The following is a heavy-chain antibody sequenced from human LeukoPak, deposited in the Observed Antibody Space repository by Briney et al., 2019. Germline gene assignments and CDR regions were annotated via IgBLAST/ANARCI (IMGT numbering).Heavy chain of an antibody. V-gene: IGHV4-34*01. J-gene: IGHJ5*02. Sequence: SETLSLTCAVYGGSFSDHYWSWFRQAPGKGLEWIGEINPRGSTIYNPSLKRRVTISVDTSKNQLTLNLTPVTAADTAVYYCAREPGYCSGGSCYGGWFDPWGQGTLVTVSS. D-gene: IGHD2-15*01. CDR1: GGSFSDHY. CDR2: INPRGST. CDR3: AREPGYCSGGSCYGGWFDP.